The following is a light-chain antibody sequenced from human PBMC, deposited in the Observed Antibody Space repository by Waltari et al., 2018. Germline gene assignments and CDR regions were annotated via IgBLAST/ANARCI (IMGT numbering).Light chain of an antibody. CDR3: NSYGGTNNYVI. Sequence: QSALTQPPPASGSPGQSVTISCTGTSSDVGGYSYVSWYQQHPGKAPKLMIYEVSKRPSGVPDRFSGSKSGNTASLTVSGLQAEDEADYYCNSYGGTNNYVIFGGGTKLTVL. CDR1: SSDVGGYSY. V-gene: IGLV2-8*01. CDR2: EVS. J-gene: IGLJ2*01.